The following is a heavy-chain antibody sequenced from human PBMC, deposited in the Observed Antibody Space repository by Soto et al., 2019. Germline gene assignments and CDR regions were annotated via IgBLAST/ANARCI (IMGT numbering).Heavy chain of an antibody. V-gene: IGHV4-59*12. D-gene: IGHD2-8*02. Sequence: SETLSLTCTLSGGSISSKYWSWIRQPPGKGLEYIGYIYYSGSTNYNPSLKSRATISVDTSKNQFSLRLSSVTAADTAVYYCERDKITGLFDYWGQGTLVTVSS. CDR3: ERDKITGLFDY. CDR2: IYYSGST. J-gene: IGHJ4*02. CDR1: GGSISSKY.